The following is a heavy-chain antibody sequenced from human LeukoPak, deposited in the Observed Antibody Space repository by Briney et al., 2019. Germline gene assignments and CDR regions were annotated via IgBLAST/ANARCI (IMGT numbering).Heavy chain of an antibody. V-gene: IGHV1-2*02. CDR1: RYTFTGYY. Sequence: ASVKVSCKASRYTFTGYYMHWVRQAPGQGLEWMGWINPNSGGTNYAQKFQGRVTMTRDTSISTAYMELSRLRSDDTAVYYCARDGYIQDCGGGSCYSVRPPWGQGTLVTVSS. D-gene: IGHD2-15*01. CDR2: INPNSGGT. J-gene: IGHJ5*02. CDR3: ARDGYIQDCGGGSCYSVRPP.